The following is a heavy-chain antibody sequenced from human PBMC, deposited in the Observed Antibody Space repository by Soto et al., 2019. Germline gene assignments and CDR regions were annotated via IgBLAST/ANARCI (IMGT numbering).Heavy chain of an antibody. J-gene: IGHJ4*02. Sequence: SETLSLTCAVSGGSISSGGYSWSWIRQPPGKGLEWIGYIYHSGSTYYNPSLKSRVTISVDRSKNQFSLKLSSVTAADTAVYYCARGSMVRGAPLDYWGQGTLVTVSS. CDR3: ARGSMVRGAPLDY. D-gene: IGHD3-10*01. CDR2: IYHSGST. CDR1: GGSISSGGYS. V-gene: IGHV4-30-2*01.